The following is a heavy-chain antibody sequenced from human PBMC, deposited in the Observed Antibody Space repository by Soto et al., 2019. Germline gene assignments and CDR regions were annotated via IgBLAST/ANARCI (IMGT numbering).Heavy chain of an antibody. CDR2: ISAYNGNT. CDR3: ARMAWFGELWEPYYYGMDV. CDR1: GYTFTSYG. J-gene: IGHJ6*02. Sequence: QVQLVQSGAEVKKPGASVKVSCKASGYTFTSYGISWVRQAPGQGLEWMGWISAYNGNTNYAQKLQGRVTMTTDTSTSTADMELRSRRSDDTAVYYCARMAWFGELWEPYYYGMDVWGQGTTVTVSS. D-gene: IGHD3-10*01. V-gene: IGHV1-18*01.